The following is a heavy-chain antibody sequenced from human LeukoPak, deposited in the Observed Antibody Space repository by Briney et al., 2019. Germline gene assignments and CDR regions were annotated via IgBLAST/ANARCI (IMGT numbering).Heavy chain of an antibody. J-gene: IGHJ5*02. CDR1: GYTFTSYG. V-gene: IGHV1-18*01. Sequence: ASVKVSCKASGYTFTSYGISWVQQAPGQGLEWMGWISAYNGNTNYAQKLQGRVTMTTDTSTSTAYMELRGLRSDDTAVYYCARDQDPGIAVAGTTSAWFDPWGQGTLVTVSS. CDR2: ISAYNGNT. CDR3: ARDQDPGIAVAGTTSAWFDP. D-gene: IGHD6-19*01.